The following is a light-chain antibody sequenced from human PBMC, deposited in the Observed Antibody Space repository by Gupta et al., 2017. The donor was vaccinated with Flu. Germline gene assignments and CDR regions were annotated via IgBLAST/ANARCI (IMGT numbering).Light chain of an antibody. CDR2: KAS. V-gene: IGKV1-5*03. J-gene: IGKJ1*01. CDR1: QSISSW. Sequence: DIQMTQSPSTLSASVGDRVTITCRASQSISSWLAWYQQKPGKAPKLLIYKASSLESGVPSRFSGSGSGKEFTLTISSLQHDDFANYYCQQDNSYWTFGQGTKVEIK. CDR3: QQDNSYWT.